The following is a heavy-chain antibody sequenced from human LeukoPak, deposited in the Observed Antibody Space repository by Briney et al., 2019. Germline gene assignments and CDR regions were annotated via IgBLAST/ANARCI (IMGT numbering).Heavy chain of an antibody. CDR2: IYTSGST. CDR3: ARGGGDCGGDCYSGDY. V-gene: IGHV4-61*02. Sequence: SETLSLTCTVSGGSISSGFYDWYWIRQPAGKGLEWIGRIYTSGSTNYNPSLKSRVTISVDTSKNQFSLKLSSVTAADTAVYYCARGGGDCGGDCYSGDYWGQGTLVTVSS. D-gene: IGHD2-21*02. J-gene: IGHJ4*02. CDR1: GGSISSGFYD.